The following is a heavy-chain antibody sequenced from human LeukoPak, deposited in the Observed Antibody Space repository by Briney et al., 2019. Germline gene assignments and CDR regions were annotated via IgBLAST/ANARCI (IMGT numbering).Heavy chain of an antibody. CDR2: INHSGST. Sequence: SETLSLTCAVYGGPFSGYYWTWIRQPPGKGLEWIGEINHSGSTNYNPSLKSRVTISVDTSKNQFSLKLSSVTAADTAVYYCARSSEGRYYYDSSGFNYYYYYMDVWGKGTTVTISS. D-gene: IGHD3-22*01. CDR1: GGPFSGYY. V-gene: IGHV4-34*01. CDR3: ARSSEGRYYYDSSGFNYYYYYMDV. J-gene: IGHJ6*03.